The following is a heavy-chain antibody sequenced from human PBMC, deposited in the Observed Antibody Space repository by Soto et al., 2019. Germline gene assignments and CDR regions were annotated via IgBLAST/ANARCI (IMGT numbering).Heavy chain of an antibody. V-gene: IGHV4-31*03. J-gene: IGHJ5*02. CDR1: GGSISSVGYY. Sequence: TLSLTCTLSGGSISSVGYYWSWIRQHPGKGLEWIGCIYYSGSTYYNPSLKSRVTISVATSKNQFSLKLSSVTAADTAVYYCASEYYYDTRGFDPWGQGTLVTVSS. CDR2: IYYSGST. D-gene: IGHD3-22*01. CDR3: ASEYYYDTRGFDP.